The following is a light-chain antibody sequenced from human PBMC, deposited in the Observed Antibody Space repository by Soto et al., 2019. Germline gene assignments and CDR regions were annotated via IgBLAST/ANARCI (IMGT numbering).Light chain of an antibody. J-gene: IGLJ2*01. CDR3: RSSAGSNNLL. Sequence: QSALTQPASASGSPGQSVSISCTGASSDGGGSNYGSWYQHYPGKAPKLLIYEVTKRPSGVPDRFSGSKSGNTASLTVSGLQAEDEADYYCRSSAGSNNLLFGGGTKLTVL. CDR2: EVT. V-gene: IGLV2-8*01. CDR1: SSDGGGSNY.